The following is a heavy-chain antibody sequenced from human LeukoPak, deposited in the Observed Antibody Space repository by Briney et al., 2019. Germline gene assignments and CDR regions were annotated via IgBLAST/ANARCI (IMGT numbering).Heavy chain of an antibody. CDR3: AKGLFSSSWYFGS. Sequence: GGSLRLSCAASGFSFSSYAMSWVRQAPGKGLEFVSAIGGSGDSTYYADSVKGRFTISRDNSKSTLYLQMNSLRVEDTALYYCAKGLFSSSWYFGSWGQGTLVTVSS. D-gene: IGHD6-13*01. J-gene: IGHJ5*02. CDR2: IGGSGDST. V-gene: IGHV3-23*01. CDR1: GFSFSSYA.